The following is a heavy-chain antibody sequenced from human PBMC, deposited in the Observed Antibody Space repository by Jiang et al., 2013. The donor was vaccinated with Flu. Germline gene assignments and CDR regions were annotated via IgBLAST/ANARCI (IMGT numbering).Heavy chain of an antibody. Sequence: VQLVESGGGLVKPGGALRLSCTASGFYFKNAWMTWVRQAPGKGLEWVGRIRSKADGGTVDYAAPVKGRFIISRDDSKEILSLQMNSLQTEDSAICYCTTLDYAPHLWGQGTQVTVSS. J-gene: IGHJ4*02. CDR3: TTLDYAPHL. CDR1: GFYFKNAW. V-gene: IGHV3-15*01. D-gene: IGHD4-17*01. CDR2: IRSKADGGTV.